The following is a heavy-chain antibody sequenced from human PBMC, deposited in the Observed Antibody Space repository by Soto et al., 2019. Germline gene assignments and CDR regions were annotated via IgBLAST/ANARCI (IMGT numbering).Heavy chain of an antibody. CDR1: GGTFSSYR. D-gene: IGHD6-13*01. J-gene: IGHJ4*01. V-gene: IGHV1-69*13. CDR2: IVPIYRTA. Sequence: ASVKVSCKASGGTFSSYRINWVRQAPGQGLEWMGGIVPIYRTADSAQEFQGRVTITADESARTAYMELRSLKSRDTAVYYCVEESGAKLSSNWGQGTLVTVSS. CDR3: VEESGAKLSSN.